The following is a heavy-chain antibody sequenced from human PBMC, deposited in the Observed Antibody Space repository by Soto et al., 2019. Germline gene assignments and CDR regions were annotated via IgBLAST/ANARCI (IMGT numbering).Heavy chain of an antibody. Sequence: VGSLSLSCVASGFTFSFYAMSWVRPAPGKGLEWVSGIDSAGGTSYADSVKGRVTISRDNSKNTLYLQMNSLRAEDTAVYYCAKDYPRSGSPGLEFDYWGQGTLVTSPQ. CDR1: GFTFSFYA. CDR3: AKDYPRSGSPGLEFDY. CDR2: IDSAGGT. D-gene: IGHD3-10*01. V-gene: IGHV3-23*01. J-gene: IGHJ4*02.